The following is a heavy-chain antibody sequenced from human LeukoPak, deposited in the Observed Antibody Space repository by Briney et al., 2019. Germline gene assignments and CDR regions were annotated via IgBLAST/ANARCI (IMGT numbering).Heavy chain of an antibody. J-gene: IGHJ4*02. V-gene: IGHV3-48*01. CDR2: ISSSSSTI. CDR1: GFTFSSYS. Sequence: GGSLRLSFAASGFTFSSYSMNWVRQAPGKGLEGVSYISSSSSTIYYGDSVKGRFTISRDNAKNSLYLQMNSLRAEDTAVYYCARDGRYSGGFDNWGQGTLVTVSS. D-gene: IGHD1-26*01. CDR3: ARDGRYSGGFDN.